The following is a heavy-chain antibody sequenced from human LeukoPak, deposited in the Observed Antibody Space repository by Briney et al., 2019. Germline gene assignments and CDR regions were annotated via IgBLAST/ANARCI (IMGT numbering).Heavy chain of an antibody. CDR1: GFTFSNAW. D-gene: IGHD2-21*02. J-gene: IGHJ4*02. Sequence: GGSLRLSCAASGFTFSNAWMSWVRQAPGKGLEWVSAISGSGGSTYYADSVKGRFTISRDNSKNTLYLQMNSLRAEDTAVYYCAKPPRAYCGGDCQADYWGQGTLVTVSS. V-gene: IGHV3-23*01. CDR3: AKPPRAYCGGDCQADY. CDR2: ISGSGGST.